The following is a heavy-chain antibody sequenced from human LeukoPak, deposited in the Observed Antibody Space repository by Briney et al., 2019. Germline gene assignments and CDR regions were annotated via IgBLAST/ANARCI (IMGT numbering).Heavy chain of an antibody. CDR1: GFTFSNAW. D-gene: IGHD1-26*01. CDR3: ARVEWSGWELGVWDY. J-gene: IGHJ4*02. Sequence: GGSLRLSCAASGFTFSNAWMSWVRQAPGKGLEWVGRIKSKTDGGTTDYAAPVKGRFTISRDNAKNSLYLQMNSLRAEDTAVYFCARVEWSGWELGVWDYWGQGTLVTVSS. V-gene: IGHV3-15*01. CDR2: IKSKTDGGTT.